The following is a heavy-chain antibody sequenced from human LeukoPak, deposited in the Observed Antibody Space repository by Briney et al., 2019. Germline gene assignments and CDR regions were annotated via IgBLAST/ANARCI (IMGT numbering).Heavy chain of an antibody. J-gene: IGHJ6*03. V-gene: IGHV4-34*01. CDR2: INHSGST. Sequence: PSETLSLTCAVYGGSFSGYYWSWIRQPPGKGLEWIGEINHSGSTNYNPSLKSRVTISVDTSKNQFSLKLSSVTAADTAVYYCASAFPDTAMVTEYYYYMDVWGKGTTVTVSS. CDR3: ASAFPDTAMVTEYYYYMDV. CDR1: GGSFSGYY. D-gene: IGHD5-18*01.